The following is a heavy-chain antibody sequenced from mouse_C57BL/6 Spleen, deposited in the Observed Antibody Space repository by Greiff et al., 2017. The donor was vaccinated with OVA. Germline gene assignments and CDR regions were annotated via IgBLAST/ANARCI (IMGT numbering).Heavy chain of an antibody. CDR3: ASPDRPSYGSSWFAY. CDR1: GFNIKNTY. V-gene: IGHV14-3*01. J-gene: IGHJ3*01. Sequence: EVKLVESVAELVRPGASVKLSCTASGFNIKNTYMHWVKQRPEQGLEWIGRIDPANGNTKYAPKFQGKATITADTSSNTAYLQLSSLTSEDTAIYYCASPDRPSYGSSWFAYWGQGTLVTVSA. CDR2: IDPANGNT. D-gene: IGHD1-1*01.